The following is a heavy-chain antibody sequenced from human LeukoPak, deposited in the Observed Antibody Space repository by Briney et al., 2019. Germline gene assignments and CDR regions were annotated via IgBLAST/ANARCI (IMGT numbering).Heavy chain of an antibody. CDR1: GYTFTSYA. V-gene: IGHV1-3*01. Sequence: ASVKVSCKASGYTFTSYAMHWVRQAPGQRLEWMGWINAGNGNTKYSQKFQGRVTITWDTSASTAYMELSSLRSEDTAVYYCARSDICSSTSCSPHFDYWGQGTLVTVSS. D-gene: IGHD2-2*01. CDR2: INAGNGNT. CDR3: ARSDICSSTSCSPHFDY. J-gene: IGHJ4*02.